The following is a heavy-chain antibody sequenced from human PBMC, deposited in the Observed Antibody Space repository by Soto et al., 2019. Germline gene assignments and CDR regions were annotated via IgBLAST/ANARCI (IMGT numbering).Heavy chain of an antibody. Sequence: PGGSLRLSCAASGFTFSSYSMNWVRQAPGKGLEWVSAIGTAGDTYYPGSVKGRFTISRENAKNSLYLQMNSLKTEDTAVYYCARQGVALELDVWGQGTPVTVSS. V-gene: IGHV3-13*01. CDR1: GFTFSSYS. J-gene: IGHJ4*02. D-gene: IGHD2-21*01. CDR3: ARQGVALELDV. CDR2: IGTAGDT.